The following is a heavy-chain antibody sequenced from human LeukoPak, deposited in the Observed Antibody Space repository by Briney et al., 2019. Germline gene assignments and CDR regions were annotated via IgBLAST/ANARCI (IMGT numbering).Heavy chain of an antibody. D-gene: IGHD3-10*01. Sequence: GASVKVSCKVSGYTLTELSMHWVRQAPGKGLEWMGGFDPEDGETIYAQKFQGRVTMTEDTSTDTAYMELSSLRSEDTAVYYCASSRPTMVRGVIFPVGFDYWGQGTLVTVSS. CDR2: FDPEDGET. CDR3: ASSRPTMVRGVIFPVGFDY. V-gene: IGHV1-24*01. J-gene: IGHJ4*02. CDR1: GYTLTELS.